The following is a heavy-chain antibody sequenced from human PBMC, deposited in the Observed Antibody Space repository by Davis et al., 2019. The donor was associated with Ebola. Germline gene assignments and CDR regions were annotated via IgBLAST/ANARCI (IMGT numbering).Heavy chain of an antibody. J-gene: IGHJ3*02. D-gene: IGHD3-9*01. CDR1: GGSFSGYY. V-gene: IGHV4-34*01. CDR2: INHSGST. Sequence: SETLSLTCAVYGGSFSGYYWSWIRQPPGKGLEWIGEINHSGSTNYNPSLKSRVTISVVTSKNPFSLKMSSVTAADTAVYYCARRGALRYRGVLRYFDWLSYAFDIWGKGTMVTVSS. CDR3: ARRGALRYRGVLRYFDWLSYAFDI.